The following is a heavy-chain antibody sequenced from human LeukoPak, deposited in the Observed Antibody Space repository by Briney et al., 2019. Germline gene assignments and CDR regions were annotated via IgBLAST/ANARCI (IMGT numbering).Heavy chain of an antibody. Sequence: ASVKVSCKASGYTFTSYAMHWVRQAPGQRLEWMGWINAGNGNTKYSQKFQGRVTITRDTSTSTVYVELSSLRSEDTAVYYCARDAPAAGDFWSGYYMGHNWFDPWGQGTLVTVSS. J-gene: IGHJ5*02. CDR2: INAGNGNT. CDR1: GYTFTSYA. V-gene: IGHV1-3*01. D-gene: IGHD3-3*01. CDR3: ARDAPAAGDFWSGYYMGHNWFDP.